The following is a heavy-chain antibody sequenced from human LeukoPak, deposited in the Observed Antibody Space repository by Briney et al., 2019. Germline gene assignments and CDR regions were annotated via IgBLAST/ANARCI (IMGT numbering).Heavy chain of an antibody. CDR1: GFTFSSYS. V-gene: IGHV3-20*04. CDR3: ATGGITIFGVVTYPND. Sequence: GGSLRLSCEASGFTFSSYSMNWVRQAPGKGLEWVSGINWNSDSIGYADSVKGRFTTSRDNAKNSLYLQMNSLRAEDTALYYCATGGITIFGVVTYPNDWGQGTLVTVSS. D-gene: IGHD3-3*01. CDR2: INWNSDSI. J-gene: IGHJ4*02.